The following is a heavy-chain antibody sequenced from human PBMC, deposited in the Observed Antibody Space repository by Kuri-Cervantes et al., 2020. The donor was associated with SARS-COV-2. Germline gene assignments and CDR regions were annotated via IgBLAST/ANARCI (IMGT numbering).Heavy chain of an antibody. Sequence: SETLSLTCTVSGGSISSYYWNWIRQRPGKGLEWIGYIDNSGSTNYNLSLKSRVTISIDTSKNLFSLKLGSVTAADTAVYYCARLLDTAMAPFDYWGQGTLVTVSS. CDR2: IDNSGST. J-gene: IGHJ4*02. D-gene: IGHD5-18*01. CDR3: ARLLDTAMAPFDY. CDR1: GGSISSYY. V-gene: IGHV4-59*01.